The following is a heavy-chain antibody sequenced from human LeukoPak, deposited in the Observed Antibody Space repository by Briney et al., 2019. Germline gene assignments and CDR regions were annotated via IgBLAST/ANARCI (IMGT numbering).Heavy chain of an antibody. CDR2: ISGSGAGT. J-gene: IGHJ4*02. V-gene: IGHV3-23*01. Sequence: PGGSLRLSCAASGFTISSYGMSWVRQAPGKGLEWVSGISGSGAGTYYADSAKGRFTISIDNSKNTLYLQMNSLRAEDTAVYYCAKKSQGHPIRGWGQGTLVTVSS. CDR1: GFTISSYG. CDR3: AKKSQGHPIRG.